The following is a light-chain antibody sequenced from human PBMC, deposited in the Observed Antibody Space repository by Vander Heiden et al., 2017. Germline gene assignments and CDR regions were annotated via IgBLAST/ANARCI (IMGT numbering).Light chain of an antibody. J-gene: IGKJ2*01. CDR1: QSVLYSSNNKNY. CDR3: QQYYSTPYT. CDR2: WES. Sequence: VMTQSPDSLAVSLGERATINCKSSQSVLYSSNNKNYLAWYQQKPGQPPKLLIYWESTRESGVPDRFSGSGSGTDFTLTISSLQAEDVAVYYCQQYYSTPYTFGQGTKLEIK. V-gene: IGKV4-1*01.